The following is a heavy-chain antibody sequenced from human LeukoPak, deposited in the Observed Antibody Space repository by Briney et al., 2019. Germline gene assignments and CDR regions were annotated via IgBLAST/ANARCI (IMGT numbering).Heavy chain of an antibody. CDR3: ARAPSRYDDSGDY. CDR2: NSDYNGNT. Sequence: ASVKVSFKASGYTFTSYGISWVRQAPGQGLERMGWNSDYNGNTNYAKKLQGRVTMTTDTSTSTAYMELRSLRSDDTTVYYCARAPSRYDDSGDYWGQGTLVTVSS. V-gene: IGHV1-18*01. CDR1: GYTFTSYG. D-gene: IGHD5-12*01. J-gene: IGHJ4*02.